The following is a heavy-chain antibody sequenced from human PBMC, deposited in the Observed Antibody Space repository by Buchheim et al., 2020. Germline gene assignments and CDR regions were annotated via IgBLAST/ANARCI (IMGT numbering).Heavy chain of an antibody. Sequence: QVQLVESGGGVVQPGTSLRLSCAASGSTFLSSDMHWVRQAPGKGLEWVTLISYDGSNKYYADSVKGRFTISRDNSTHTLYLQMNSLRTEDTAVYYCASSPSGGYMQYYGMDVWGQGAT. J-gene: IGHJ6*02. D-gene: IGHD5-12*01. V-gene: IGHV3-30*03. CDR3: ASSPSGGYMQYYGMDV. CDR2: ISYDGSNK. CDR1: GSTFLSSD.